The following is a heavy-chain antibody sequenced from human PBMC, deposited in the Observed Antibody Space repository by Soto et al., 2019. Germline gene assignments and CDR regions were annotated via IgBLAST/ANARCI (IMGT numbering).Heavy chain of an antibody. J-gene: IGHJ4*02. D-gene: IGHD2-21*01. Sequence: EVQLVESGGGLVQPGRSLRLSCAASGFTFDDYAMHWVRQAPGKGLELVSGISWNSGSIGYADSVKGRFTISRDNAKNSLYLQMNSLRAEDTALYYCAKVGLVYRPTLGDYFDYWGQGTLVTVSS. V-gene: IGHV3-9*01. CDR2: ISWNSGSI. CDR3: AKVGLVYRPTLGDYFDY. CDR1: GFTFDDYA.